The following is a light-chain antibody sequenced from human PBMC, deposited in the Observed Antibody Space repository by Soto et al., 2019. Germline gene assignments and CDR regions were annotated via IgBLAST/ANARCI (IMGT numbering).Light chain of an antibody. CDR1: QRVSSSY. CDR2: GAS. CDR3: QQYTGPPTT. Sequence: ILVAQSPGTLSLSPGERATLSCRASQRVSSSYLAWYQQKPGQAPRLLIYGASSRATGIPDRFSGSGSGTDFTLTITSLQSEDSAVYFCQQYTGPPTTFGQGTRLEIK. J-gene: IGKJ5*01. V-gene: IGKV3-20*01.